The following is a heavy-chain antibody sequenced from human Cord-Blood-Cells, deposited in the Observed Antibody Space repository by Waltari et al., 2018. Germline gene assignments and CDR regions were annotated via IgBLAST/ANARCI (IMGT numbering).Heavy chain of an antibody. Sequence: QVQLQESGPGLVKPSGTLSLTCAVSGGSISRSNWWSWVRPPPGKGLEWIGEIYHSGSTNYNPSLKSRVTISVDKSKNQFSLKLSSVTAADTAVYYCARAPHYDFWSGYPNWFDPWGQGTLVTVSS. CDR3: ARAPHYDFWSGYPNWFDP. V-gene: IGHV4-4*02. CDR2: IYHSGST. CDR1: GGSISRSNW. D-gene: IGHD3-3*01. J-gene: IGHJ5*02.